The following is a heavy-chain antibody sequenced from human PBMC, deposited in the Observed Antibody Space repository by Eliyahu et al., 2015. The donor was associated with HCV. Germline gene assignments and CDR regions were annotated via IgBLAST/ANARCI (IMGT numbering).Heavy chain of an antibody. J-gene: IGHJ4*02. D-gene: IGHD3-22*01. CDR3: ARDESDYDSSGRNRFYFDY. CDR2: ISSSSTYI. CDR1: GFXFSRYX. Sequence: EVQLVESGGGLVKPGGSLRLSCAASGFXFSRYXMNWVRQAPGKGLEWVSSISSSSTYIYYADSVKGRFTISRDNAKNSLYLQMNSLRAEDTAVYYCARDESDYDSSGRNRFYFDYWGQGTLVTVSS. V-gene: IGHV3-21*01.